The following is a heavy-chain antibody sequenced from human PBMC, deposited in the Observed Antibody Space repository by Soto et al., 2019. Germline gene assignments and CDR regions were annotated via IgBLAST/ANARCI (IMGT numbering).Heavy chain of an antibody. D-gene: IGHD6-6*01. J-gene: IGHJ4*02. CDR3: ARVAARLTFDY. CDR2: IYYSGST. V-gene: IGHV4-31*03. CDR1: GGSISSGGYY. Sequence: KTSETLSLTCTVSGGSISSGGYYWSWIRQHPGKGLEWIGYIYYSGSTYYNPSLKSRVTISVDTSKNQFSLKLSSVTAADTAVYYCARVAARLTFDYWGQGTLVTVSS.